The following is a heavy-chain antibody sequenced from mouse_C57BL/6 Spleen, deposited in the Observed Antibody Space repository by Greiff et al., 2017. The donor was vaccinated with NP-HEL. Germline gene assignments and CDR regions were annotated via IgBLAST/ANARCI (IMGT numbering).Heavy chain of an antibody. CDR3: ARPGGTLYFDY. V-gene: IGHV5-17*01. Sequence: EVKLMESGGGLVKPGGSLKLSCAASGFTFSDSGMHWVRQAPEKGLEWVAYISSGSSTIYYADTVKGRFTISRDNAKNTLFLQLPGLRSEDTAMFYCARPGGTLYFDYWGQGTTLTVSS. CDR2: ISSGSSTI. D-gene: IGHD1-1*02. CDR1: GFTFSDSG. J-gene: IGHJ2*01.